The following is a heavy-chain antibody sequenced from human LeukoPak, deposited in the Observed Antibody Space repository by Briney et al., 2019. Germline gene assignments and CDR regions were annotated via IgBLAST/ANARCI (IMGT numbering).Heavy chain of an antibody. V-gene: IGHV1-18*01. CDR1: GGTFSSYV. Sequence: ASVKVSCKASGGTFSSYVISWVRQAPGQGLEWMGWISAYNGNTNYAQKLQGRVTMTTDTSTSTAYMELRSLRSDDTAVYYCARENGLRYFDWSPYYYYMDVWGKGTTVTVSS. D-gene: IGHD3-9*01. CDR2: ISAYNGNT. J-gene: IGHJ6*03. CDR3: ARENGLRYFDWSPYYYYMDV.